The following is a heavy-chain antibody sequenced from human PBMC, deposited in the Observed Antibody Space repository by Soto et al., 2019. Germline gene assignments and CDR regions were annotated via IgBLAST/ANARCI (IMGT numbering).Heavy chain of an antibody. D-gene: IGHD3-3*01. CDR1: GGTFSSHV. J-gene: IGHJ5*02. V-gene: IGHV1-69*06. CDR2: IIPMYGTT. CDR3: ARPGGEEWLLSNYFTA. Sequence: SVKVSCKASGGTFSSHVISWVRQAPGQGLQWMGGIIPMYGTTNYAQKFEGRVMITADTSTDTVYMELSSLISEDTAVYYCARPGGEEWLLSNYFTAWGQGTLVTVSS.